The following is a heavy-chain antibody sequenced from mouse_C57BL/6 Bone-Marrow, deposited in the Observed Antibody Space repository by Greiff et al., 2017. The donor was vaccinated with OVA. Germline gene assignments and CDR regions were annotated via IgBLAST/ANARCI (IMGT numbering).Heavy chain of an antibody. CDR1: GFTFSNYW. V-gene: IGHV6-3*01. CDR3: TVDYYGSRP. J-gene: IGHJ2*01. D-gene: IGHD1-1*01. Sequence: EVQLVESGGGLVQPGGSMKLSCVASGFTFSNYWMNWVRQSPEKGLEWVAQIRLKSDNYATHYAESVKGRFTISRDDSKSSVYLQMNNLRAEDTGIYYCTVDYYGSRPWGQGTTLTVSS. CDR2: IRLKSDNYAT.